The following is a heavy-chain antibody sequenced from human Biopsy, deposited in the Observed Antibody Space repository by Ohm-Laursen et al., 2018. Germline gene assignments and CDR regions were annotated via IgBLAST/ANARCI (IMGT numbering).Heavy chain of an antibody. J-gene: IGHJ4*02. V-gene: IGHV3-30*18. D-gene: IGHD2-21*01. CDR2: ISYDGYNN. CDR3: AKDGGPYCGGCELDY. CDR1: GFTFSSYG. Sequence: SLRLSCAASGFTFSSYGMHWVRQTPGKGLESVALISYDGYNNWYADSVKGRFTISRDNSKNTLYLQMNSLRVEDTAVYYCAKDGGPYCGGCELDYWGQGTLVTVSS.